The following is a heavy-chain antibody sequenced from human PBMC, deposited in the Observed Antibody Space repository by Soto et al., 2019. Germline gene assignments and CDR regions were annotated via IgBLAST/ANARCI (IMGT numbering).Heavy chain of an antibody. Sequence: PSETLSLTCTVSGGSISSGGYYWSWIRQHPGKGLEWIGYIYYSGSTYYNPSLKSRVTISVDTSKNQFSLKLSSVTAADTAVYYCARAFVVVPAAIQWVPWFDPWGKGTLVTVSS. J-gene: IGHJ5*02. V-gene: IGHV4-31*03. D-gene: IGHD2-2*01. CDR2: IYYSGST. CDR3: ARAFVVVPAAIQWVPWFDP. CDR1: GGSISSGGYY.